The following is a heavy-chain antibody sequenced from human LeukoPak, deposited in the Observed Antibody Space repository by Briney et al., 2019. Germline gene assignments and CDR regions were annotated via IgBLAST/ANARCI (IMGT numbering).Heavy chain of an antibody. D-gene: IGHD3-3*01. CDR2: INPNSGGT. J-gene: IGHJ4*02. CDR1: GYTCTGYY. Sequence: ASVKVSCKASGYTCTGYYMHWVRQAPGQGLEWMGWINPNSGGTNYAQKFQGWVTMTRDTSISTAYMELSRLRSDDTAVYYCARGPTTYYDFWSGYYPFDYWGQGTLVTVSS. CDR3: ARGPTTYYDFWSGYYPFDY. V-gene: IGHV1-2*04.